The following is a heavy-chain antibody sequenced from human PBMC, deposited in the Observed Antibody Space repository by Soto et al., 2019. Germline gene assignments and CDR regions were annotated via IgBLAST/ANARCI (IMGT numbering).Heavy chain of an antibody. J-gene: IGHJ6*03. CDR1: GGSVSSGSYY. D-gene: IGHD1-1*01. CDR3: ASLVQPYYYYYYMDV. CDR2: IYYSGST. Sequence: PSETLSLTCTVSGGSVSSGSYYWSWIRQPPGKGLEWIGYIYYSGSTYYNPSLKSRVTISVDTSKNQFSLKLSSVTAADTAVYYCASLVQPYYYYYYMDVWGKGTTVTVSS. V-gene: IGHV4-61*01.